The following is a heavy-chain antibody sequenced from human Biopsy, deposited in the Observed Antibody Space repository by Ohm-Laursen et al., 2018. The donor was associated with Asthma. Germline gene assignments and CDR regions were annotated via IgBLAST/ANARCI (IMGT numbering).Heavy chain of an antibody. Sequence: SLRLSCAATGFTFGDYWMSWVRRVPGQGLEWVANIKHDGSEKNHVDSLKGRFTISRDNAKNLLFLQMNSLRAEDTAVYYCARTFHFWSPYHAEHYQLWGQGTLVTVSS. CDR1: GFTFGDYW. V-gene: IGHV3-7*01. CDR2: IKHDGSEK. CDR3: ARTFHFWSPYHAEHYQL. J-gene: IGHJ1*01. D-gene: IGHD3-3*01.